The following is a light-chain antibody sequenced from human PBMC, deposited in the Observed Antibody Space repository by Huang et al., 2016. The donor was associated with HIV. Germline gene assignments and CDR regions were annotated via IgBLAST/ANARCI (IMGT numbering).Light chain of an antibody. CDR1: QDFNNF. CDR2: ASS. V-gene: IGKV1-8*01. J-gene: IGKJ1*01. Sequence: AIRMTQSPSSLSASTGDRVNITCRASQDFNNFLAWYQQKPGKAPNLLIYASSILETGVPSRFSGSGSGTEFNLSISCLQSEDFATYYCQQYYSYRTFGQGTQVEIK. CDR3: QQYYSYRT.